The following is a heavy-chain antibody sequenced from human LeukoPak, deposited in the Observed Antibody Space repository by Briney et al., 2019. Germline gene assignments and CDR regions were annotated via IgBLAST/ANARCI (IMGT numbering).Heavy chain of an antibody. CDR1: GGYISSYY. D-gene: IGHD3-22*01. J-gene: IGHJ2*01. CDR2: IYYTGST. CDR3: ARSPTFYYDTGGYSLWYFDL. Sequence: SSETLSLTCTVSGGYISSYYWNWIRQPPGKGLECIGYIYYTGSTIYNPSLKSRITISVDTSKNQFSLKLSSVTAADTAMYYCARSPTFYYDTGGYSLWYFDLWGRGTLVTVSS. V-gene: IGHV4-59*01.